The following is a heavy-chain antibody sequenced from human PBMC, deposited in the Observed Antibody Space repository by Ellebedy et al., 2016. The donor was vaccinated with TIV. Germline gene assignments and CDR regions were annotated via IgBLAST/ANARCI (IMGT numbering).Heavy chain of an antibody. CDR2: IRKTIDGGLT. D-gene: IGHD3-16*01. J-gene: IGHJ4*02. CDR3: LGNDYGDY. CDR1: GFTFSNAW. V-gene: IGHV3-15*01. Sequence: GESLKISXAVSGFTFSNAWMSWVRQPPGKGLEWVGRIRKTIDGGLTEYAAPVKGRFTISRDDSQNTLYLQMNSLKTEDTAVYYCLGNDYGDYWGQGTLVTVAS.